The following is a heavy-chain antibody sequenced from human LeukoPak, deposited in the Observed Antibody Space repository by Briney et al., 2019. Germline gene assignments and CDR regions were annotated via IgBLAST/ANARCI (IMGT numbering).Heavy chain of an antibody. D-gene: IGHD6-19*01. CDR1: DYTVTSYG. CDR3: ARQAGGYSSGWYQFHFDY. V-gene: IGHV1-18*04. CDR2: INTYNGNT. J-gene: IGHJ4*02. Sequence: ASVKVSCKASDYTVTSYGISWVRQALGQGLEWMGWINTYNGNTNYAQKLQGRVTMTTDTSTRTAYMELRSLRSDDTAMYYCARQAGGYSSGWYQFHFDYWGPGTLVIVSS.